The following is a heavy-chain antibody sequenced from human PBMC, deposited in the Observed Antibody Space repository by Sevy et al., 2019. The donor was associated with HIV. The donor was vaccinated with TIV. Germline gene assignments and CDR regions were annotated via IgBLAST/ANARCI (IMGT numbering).Heavy chain of an antibody. J-gene: IGHJ4*02. D-gene: IGHD2-2*03. Sequence: GGSLRLSCAVSGLTFRNYEMHWVRQAPGKGLEWLTYISANGDRIYYADSAKGRFTISRDNAKNSLYLQMNSLRAEDTAVYYCASGFWYYFDYWGQGTLVTVSS. CDR2: ISANGDRI. V-gene: IGHV3-48*03. CDR3: ASGFWYYFDY. CDR1: GLTFRNYE.